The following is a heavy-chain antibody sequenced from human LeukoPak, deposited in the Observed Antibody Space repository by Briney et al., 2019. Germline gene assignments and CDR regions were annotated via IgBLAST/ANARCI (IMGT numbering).Heavy chain of an antibody. CDR2: ISSNGGST. V-gene: IGHV3-64*01. CDR3: AKNYYGSGSYGAEYFDH. J-gene: IGHJ1*01. D-gene: IGHD3-10*01. Sequence: GGSLRLSCAASGFTFTSYAMHWVRQAPGKGLEYVSSISSNGGSTYYVNSVKGRFTISRDNSKNTLYLQIDSLRAEDMAVYYCAKNYYGSGSYGAEYFDHWGQGTLVTVSS. CDR1: GFTFTSYA.